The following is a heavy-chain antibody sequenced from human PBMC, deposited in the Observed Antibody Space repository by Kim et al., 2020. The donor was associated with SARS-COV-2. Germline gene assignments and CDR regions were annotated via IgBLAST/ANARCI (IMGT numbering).Heavy chain of an antibody. CDR3: ARHKPLYSSGWYHSGAEDYYYYGMDV. V-gene: IGHV4-59*08. J-gene: IGHJ6*02. Sequence: SETLSLTCTVSGGSISSYYWSWIRQPPGKGLEWIGYIYYSGSTNYNPSLKSRVTISVDTSKNQFSLKLSSVTAADTAVYYCARHKPLYSSGWYHSGAEDYYYYGMDVWGQGTTVTVSS. CDR1: GGSISSYY. D-gene: IGHD6-19*01. CDR2: IYYSGST.